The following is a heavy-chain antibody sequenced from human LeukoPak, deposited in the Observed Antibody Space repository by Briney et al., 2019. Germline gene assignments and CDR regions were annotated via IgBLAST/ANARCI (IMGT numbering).Heavy chain of an antibody. D-gene: IGHD3-3*01. CDR1: GGSSSSYY. CDR2: IYYSGST. J-gene: IGHJ4*02. CDR3: ARVGGYDFWSGLSYFDY. Sequence: PSETLSLTCTVSGGSSSSYYWTWIRQPPGKGLEWIGYIYYSGSTNYNPSLKSRVTISVVTSKNQFSLKLSSVTTADTAVYYCARVGGYDFWSGLSYFDYWGQGSLVTVSS. V-gene: IGHV4-59*01.